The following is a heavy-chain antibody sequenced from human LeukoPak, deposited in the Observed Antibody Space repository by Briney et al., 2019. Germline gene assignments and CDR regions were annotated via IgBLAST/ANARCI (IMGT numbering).Heavy chain of an antibody. CDR3: ARPIVGATKALRYYGMDV. CDR1: GFTVSSNY. Sequence: AGGSLRLSCAASGFTVSSNYMSWVRQAPGKGLEWVSLIYSGGSTYYADSVKGRFTISRDDAKNSLFLQMNSLRAEDTAVYYCARPIVGATKALRYYGMDVWGQGTTVTVSS. V-gene: IGHV3-66*01. J-gene: IGHJ6*02. CDR2: IYSGGST. D-gene: IGHD1-26*01.